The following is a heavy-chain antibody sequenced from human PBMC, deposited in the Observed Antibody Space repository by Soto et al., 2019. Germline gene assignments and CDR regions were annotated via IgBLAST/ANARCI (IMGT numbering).Heavy chain of an antibody. D-gene: IGHD5-18*01. CDR1: GFTFSSYE. V-gene: IGHV3-13*04. Sequence: GGSLRLSCAASGFTFSSYEIHWVRQTTGKRLEWVSAIGVAGDAHYPGSVKGRFTISRENAKNSVYLQMNGLRAGDTAVYYCAREGRDTSMDPFDIWGQGTMVTVSS. J-gene: IGHJ3*02. CDR3: AREGRDTSMDPFDI. CDR2: IGVAGDA.